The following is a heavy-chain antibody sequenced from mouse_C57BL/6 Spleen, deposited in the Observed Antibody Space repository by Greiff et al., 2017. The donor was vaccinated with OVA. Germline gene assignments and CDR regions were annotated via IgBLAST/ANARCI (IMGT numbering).Heavy chain of an antibody. D-gene: IGHD1-1*01. CDR2: IYPGSGST. CDR1: GYTFTSYW. V-gene: IGHV1-55*01. Sequence: VQLQQPGAELVKPGASVKMSCKASGYTFTSYWITWVKQRPGQGLEWIGDIYPGSGSTNYNEKFKSKATLTVDTSSSTAYMQRSSLTSEDSAVYYCARRITTVVAPYYYAMDYWGQGTSVTVSS. CDR3: ARRITTVVAPYYYAMDY. J-gene: IGHJ4*01.